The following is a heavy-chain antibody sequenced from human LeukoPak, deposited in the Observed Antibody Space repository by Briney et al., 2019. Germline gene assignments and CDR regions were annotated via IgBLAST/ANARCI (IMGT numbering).Heavy chain of an antibody. CDR1: GGTFSSYA. J-gene: IGHJ6*02. CDR3: ARALDYYGSGSYWYYYYYGMDV. D-gene: IGHD3-10*01. V-gene: IGHV1-69*04. Sequence: SVKVSCKASGGTFSSYAISWVRQAPGQGLEWMGRIIPILGIANYAQKFQGRVTITADKSTSTVYMELSSLRSEDTAVYYCARALDYYGSGSYWYYYYYGMDVWGQGTTVTVSS. CDR2: IIPILGIA.